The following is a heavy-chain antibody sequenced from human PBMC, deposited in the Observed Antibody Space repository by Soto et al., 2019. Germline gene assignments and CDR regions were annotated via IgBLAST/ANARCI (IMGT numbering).Heavy chain of an antibody. J-gene: IGHJ1*01. CDR2: INHSGYT. CDR1: GESFRPYY. Sequence: SETLSLTCAVYGESFRPYYWAWIRQPPGRGLEWLGEINHSGYTNYNPSLKSRVTISVDTSKNQFSLKLNSVTAADSGIYYCARYTMGSPPLLEHWAQGTRVTVSS. V-gene: IGHV4-34*01. D-gene: IGHD2-2*02. CDR3: ARYTMGSPPLLEH.